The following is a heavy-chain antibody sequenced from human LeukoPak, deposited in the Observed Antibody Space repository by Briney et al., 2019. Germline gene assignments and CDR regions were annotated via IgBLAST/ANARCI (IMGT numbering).Heavy chain of an antibody. V-gene: IGHV4-4*07. D-gene: IGHD3-22*01. CDR1: GGSISSYY. CDR2: IYTTGNT. Sequence: SETLSLTCSVSVSGGSISSYYWNWIRQPAGKGLEWIGRIYTTGNTNYNPSLESRVTMSVDTSKNQFSLKLSSVTAADTAVYYCAALSSGYYYGEFDYWGQGTLVTVSS. J-gene: IGHJ4*02. CDR3: AALSSGYYYGEFDY.